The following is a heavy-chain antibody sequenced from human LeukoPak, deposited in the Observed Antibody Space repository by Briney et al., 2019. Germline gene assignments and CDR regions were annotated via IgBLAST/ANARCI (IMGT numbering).Heavy chain of an antibody. CDR3: ARAEVATVTTGDYFDY. J-gene: IGHJ4*02. Sequence: ASVKVSCKASGYTFTSYGISWVRQAPGQGLEWMGWISAYNGNTNYAQKLQGRVTMTTDTSTSTAYMELRSLRSEDTAVYYCARAEVATVTTGDYFDYWGQGTLVTVSS. CDR1: GYTFTSYG. V-gene: IGHV1-18*01. CDR2: ISAYNGNT. D-gene: IGHD4-17*01.